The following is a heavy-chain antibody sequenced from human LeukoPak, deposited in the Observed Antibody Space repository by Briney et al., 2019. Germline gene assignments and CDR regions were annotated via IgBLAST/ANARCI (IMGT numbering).Heavy chain of an antibody. CDR2: INGDSTYR. CDR3: ARDSGKPYHYYYLDA. D-gene: IGHD3-16*02. V-gene: IGHV3-21*01. CDR1: GFMLKDYT. Sequence: GGSLRLSCGASGFMLKDYTMNWVRQAPGKGPEWVSSINGDSTYRYYVDSVRGRFTNYRDNAKSALYLEMYSLRVEDTAVYYCARDSGKPYHYYYLDAWGTGTTVTVSS. J-gene: IGHJ6*03.